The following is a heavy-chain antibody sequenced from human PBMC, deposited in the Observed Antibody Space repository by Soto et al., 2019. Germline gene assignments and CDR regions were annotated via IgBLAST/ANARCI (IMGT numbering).Heavy chain of an antibody. CDR3: ARGSGSGSYLTYYYYYGMDV. V-gene: IGHV4-59*01. D-gene: IGHD3-10*01. J-gene: IGHJ6*02. CDR2: IYYSGST. CDR1: GGSISSYY. Sequence: KSSETLSLTCTVSGGSISSYYWSWIREPPGKGLEWIGYIYYSGSTNYNPSLKSRVTISVDTSKNQFSLKLSSVTAADTAVYYCARGSGSGSYLTYYYYYGMDVWAQGITVTVSS.